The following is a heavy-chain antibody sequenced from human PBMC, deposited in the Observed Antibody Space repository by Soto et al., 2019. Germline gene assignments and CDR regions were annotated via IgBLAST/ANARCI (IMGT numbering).Heavy chain of an antibody. D-gene: IGHD4-17*01. CDR1: GFTFSSYA. V-gene: IGHV3-30*04. CDR2: IAFDGSKK. Sequence: QVQLVESGGGVVQPGRSLRLSCAASGFTFSSYAMHWVRQAPCKGLEWVAVIAFDGSKKYYADSVKGRFTISRDNSKNTLHLQMNSLRAEDTAVYYCAKDGSDYGDWGNWFDPWGQGTLVSVSS. CDR3: AKDGSDYGDWGNWFDP. J-gene: IGHJ5*02.